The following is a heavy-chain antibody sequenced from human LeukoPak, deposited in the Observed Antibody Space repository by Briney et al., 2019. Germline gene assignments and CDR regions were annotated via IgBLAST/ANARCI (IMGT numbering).Heavy chain of an antibody. CDR2: ISGSGGST. D-gene: IGHD2-21*02. CDR3: AKDGHIVVVTASLPVY. V-gene: IGHV3-23*01. CDR1: GFTFDDYA. J-gene: IGHJ4*02. Sequence: GGSLRLSCAASGFTFDDYAMSWVRQAPGKGLEWVSAISGSGGSTYYADSVKGRFTISRDNSKDTLYLQMNSLRAEDTAVYYCAKDGHIVVVTASLPVYWGQGTLVTVSS.